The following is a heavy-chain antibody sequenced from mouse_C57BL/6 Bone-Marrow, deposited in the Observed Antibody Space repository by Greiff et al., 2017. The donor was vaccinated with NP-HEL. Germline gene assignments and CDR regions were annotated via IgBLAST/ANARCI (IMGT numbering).Heavy chain of an antibody. CDR1: GYTFTSYW. Sequence: QVQLQQPGAELVKPGASVKLSCKASGYTFTSYWMHWVKQRPGQGLEWIGMIQPNSGSTNYNEKFKSKATLTVDKSSSTAYMQLSSLTSEDSAVYYCARLGLGRDVRMDYWGQGTSVTVSS. CDR3: ARLGLGRDVRMDY. D-gene: IGHD4-1*01. V-gene: IGHV1-64*01. CDR2: IQPNSGST. J-gene: IGHJ4*01.